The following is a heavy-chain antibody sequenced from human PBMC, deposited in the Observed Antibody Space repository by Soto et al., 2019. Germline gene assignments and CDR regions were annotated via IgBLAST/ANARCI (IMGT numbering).Heavy chain of an antibody. D-gene: IGHD3-3*01. CDR2: INPHGGST. CDR3: ARSSGGNFGIIIEGSNWFDP. CDR1: GDTCTSYY. J-gene: IGHJ5*02. Sequence: ASVKGSCKXPGDTCTSYYLNWVRQAPGQGLEWMGVINPHGGSTKYAQKFQGRVTMTRDTSRSTVYMELRSLRSDDTAIYYCARSSGGNFGIIIEGSNWFDPWGQGTLVTVSS. V-gene: IGHV1-46*01.